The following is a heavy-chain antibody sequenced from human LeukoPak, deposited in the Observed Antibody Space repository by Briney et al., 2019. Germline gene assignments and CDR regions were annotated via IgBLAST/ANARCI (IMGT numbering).Heavy chain of an antibody. CDR3: ARARWELHDAFDI. J-gene: IGHJ3*02. Sequence: GGSLRPSCAASVFTFSSYAMHWVRQAPGKGLEWVAVISYDGSNKYYADSVKGRFTISRDNSKNTLYLQMNSLRPEDTAVYYCARARWELHDAFDIWGQGTMVTVSS. CDR2: ISYDGSNK. CDR1: VFTFSSYA. V-gene: IGHV3-30-3*01. D-gene: IGHD1-26*01.